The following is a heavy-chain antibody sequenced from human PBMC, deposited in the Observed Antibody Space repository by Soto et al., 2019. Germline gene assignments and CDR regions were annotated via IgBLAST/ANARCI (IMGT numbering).Heavy chain of an antibody. J-gene: IGHJ4*02. V-gene: IGHV4-59*08. D-gene: IGHD2-15*01. CDR3: ARYGSGECNRGTCYSPFDY. CDR1: GGSISSYY. CDR2: IYYSGST. Sequence: PSETLSLTCTVSGGSISSYYWSWIRQPPGKGLEWIGYIYYSGSTNYNPSLKSRVTISVDTSKDQFSLKLSSVTAAETAVYYCARYGSGECNRGTCYSPFDYWGQGTLVTVSS.